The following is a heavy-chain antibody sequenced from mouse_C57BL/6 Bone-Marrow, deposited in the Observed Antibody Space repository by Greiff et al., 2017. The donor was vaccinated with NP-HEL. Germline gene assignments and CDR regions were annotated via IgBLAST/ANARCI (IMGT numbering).Heavy chain of an antibody. D-gene: IGHD1-1*01. CDR2: IYPGDGDT. J-gene: IGHJ1*03. Sequence: VHLVESGAELVKPGASVKISCKASGYAFSSYWMNWVKQRPGKGLEWIGQIYPGDGDTNYNGKFKGKATLTADKSSSTAYMQLSSLTSEDSAVYFCARGDYYGSSYSWYFDVWGTGTTVTVSS. CDR1: GYAFSSYW. V-gene: IGHV1-80*01. CDR3: ARGDYYGSSYSWYFDV.